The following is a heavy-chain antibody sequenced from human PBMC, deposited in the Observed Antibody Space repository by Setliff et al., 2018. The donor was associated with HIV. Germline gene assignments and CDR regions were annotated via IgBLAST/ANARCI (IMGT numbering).Heavy chain of an antibody. J-gene: IGHJ3*02. Sequence: PSETLSLTCAVSGYSITSGYSWGWIRQSPGKGLEWIGEIIHSGSTNYNPSLKSRVTISVDTSKNQFSLKLSSVTAADTAMYYCARDSGRRNDAFDIWGQGTMVTVSS. D-gene: IGHD3-10*01. CDR2: IIHSGST. CDR3: ARDSGRRNDAFDI. V-gene: IGHV4-38-2*02. CDR1: GYSITSGYS.